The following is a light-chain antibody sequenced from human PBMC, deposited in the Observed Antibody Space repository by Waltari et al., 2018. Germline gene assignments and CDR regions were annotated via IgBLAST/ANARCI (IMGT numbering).Light chain of an antibody. CDR3: QQYNSYSGT. CDR2: KAS. CDR1: PSISSW. Sequence: DIQMTQSPSTLSASVGARVTISCRASPSISSWLAWYQQKTGKAPKLLIYKASSLESGVPSRFSGSGSGTEFTLTISSLQPDDFATYYCQQYNSYSGTFGQGTKVEIK. J-gene: IGKJ1*01. V-gene: IGKV1-5*03.